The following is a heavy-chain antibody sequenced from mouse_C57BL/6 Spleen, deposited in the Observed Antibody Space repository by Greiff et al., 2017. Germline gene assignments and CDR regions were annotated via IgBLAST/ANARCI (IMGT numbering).Heavy chain of an antibody. D-gene: IGHD2-4*01. Sequence: QVQLKQPGAELVKPGASVKLSCKASGYTFTSYWMHWVKQRPGQGLEWIGMIHPNSGSTNYNEKFKSKATLTVDKSCSTAYMQLSSLTSEDSAVYYCARQGLAMDYWGQGTSVTVSS. V-gene: IGHV1-64*01. J-gene: IGHJ4*01. CDR3: ARQGLAMDY. CDR1: GYTFTSYW. CDR2: IHPNSGST.